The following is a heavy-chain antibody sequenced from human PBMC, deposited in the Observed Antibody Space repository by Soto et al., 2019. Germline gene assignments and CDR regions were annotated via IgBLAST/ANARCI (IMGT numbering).Heavy chain of an antibody. Sequence: SETLSLTCAVYGGSFSGYYWGWIRQPPGKGLEWIGEINHSGSTNYNPSLKSRVTISVDTSKNQFSLKLSSVTAADTAVYYCARGRFGRAFDIWGQGTMVTVSS. D-gene: IGHD3-10*01. J-gene: IGHJ3*02. V-gene: IGHV4-34*01. CDR3: ARGRFGRAFDI. CDR2: INHSGST. CDR1: GGSFSGYY.